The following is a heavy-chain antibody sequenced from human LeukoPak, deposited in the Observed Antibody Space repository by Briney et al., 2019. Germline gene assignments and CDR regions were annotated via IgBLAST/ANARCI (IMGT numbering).Heavy chain of an antibody. CDR2: ISSGGKT. CDR1: GFMVSSDY. D-gene: IGHD3-22*01. CDR3: ARQVRGYYFDY. J-gene: IGHJ4*02. V-gene: IGHV3-53*01. Sequence: PGGSLRLPCAASGFMVSSDYMSWVRHAPRKGLEWVSVISSGGKTYYADSVKGRFTISSDISKNTLYLQMNGLGAEDTAVYYCARQVRGYYFDYWGQGTLVTVSS.